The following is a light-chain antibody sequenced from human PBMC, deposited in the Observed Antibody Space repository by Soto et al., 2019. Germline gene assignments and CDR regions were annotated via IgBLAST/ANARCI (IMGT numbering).Light chain of an antibody. CDR2: EVS. Sequence: QSALTQPASVSGSPGQSITISCTGTSSDVGAYNYVSWYQQHPGKAPKLMIYEVSKRPSGVSNRFSASKSGNTAFLTISGLQAEDEADYYCSSYTTSITYVFGSGTKLTVL. CDR3: SSYTTSITYV. J-gene: IGLJ1*01. CDR1: SSDVGAYNY. V-gene: IGLV2-14*01.